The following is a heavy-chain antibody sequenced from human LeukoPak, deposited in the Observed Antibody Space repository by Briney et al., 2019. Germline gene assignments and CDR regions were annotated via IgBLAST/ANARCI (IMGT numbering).Heavy chain of an antibody. J-gene: IGHJ4*02. CDR1: GFTFSSYA. D-gene: IGHD2-15*01. CDR3: ASEDSDIVVVVAALADY. V-gene: IGHV3-30*01. CDR2: ISYDGSNK. Sequence: PGRSLRLSCAASGFTFSSYAMHWVRQAPGKGLEWVAVISYDGSNKYYADSVKGRFTISRDNSKNTLYLQMNSLRAEDTAVYYCASEDSDIVVVVAALADYWGQGTLVTVSS.